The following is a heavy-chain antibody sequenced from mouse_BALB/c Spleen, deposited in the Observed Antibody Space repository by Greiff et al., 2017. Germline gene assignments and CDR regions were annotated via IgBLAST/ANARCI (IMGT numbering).Heavy chain of an antibody. D-gene: IGHD2-10*01. Sequence: VKLQESGPGLVAPSQSLSITCTVSGFSLTSYGVHWVRQPPGKGLEWLGVIWAGGSTNYNSALMSRLSISKDNSKSQVFLKMNSLQTDDTAMYYYASSYYGNYEFAYWGQVTLVTVSA. CDR2: IWAGGST. V-gene: IGHV2-9*02. CDR1: GFSLTSYG. J-gene: IGHJ3*01. CDR3: ASSYYGNYEFAY.